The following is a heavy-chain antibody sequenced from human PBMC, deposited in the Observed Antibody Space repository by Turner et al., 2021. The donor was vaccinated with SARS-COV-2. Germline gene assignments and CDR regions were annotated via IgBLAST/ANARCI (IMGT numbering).Heavy chain of an antibody. J-gene: IGHJ4*02. V-gene: IGHV3-30*18. D-gene: IGHD2-15*01. CDR1: GFTFSSYG. Sequence: QVQLVESVGGVVQPGRSLRLSCAASGFTFSSYGMHWVRQAPGKGLEWVAVILYDGSNKYYADSVKGRFTISRDNSKNTLYLQMNSLRAEDTAVYYCAKTHASYCSGGSCYSGYFDYWGQGTLVTVSS. CDR2: ILYDGSNK. CDR3: AKTHASYCSGGSCYSGYFDY.